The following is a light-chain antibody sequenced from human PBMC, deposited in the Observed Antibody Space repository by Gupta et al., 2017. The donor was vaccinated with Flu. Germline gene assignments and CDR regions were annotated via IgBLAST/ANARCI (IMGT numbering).Light chain of an antibody. J-gene: IGLJ2*01. CDR3: QSYDSSLSGSV. V-gene: IGLV1-40*01. CDR1: SSDIGADYD. CDR2: GNS. Sequence: QSVLTPPPSVSGAPGQRVTISCTVSSSDIGADYDVHWYQHLPGTAPRLLIYGNSNRPSGVPDRFSGSKSGTSASLAITGLQAEDEADYYCQSYDSSLSGSVFGGGTKVTVL.